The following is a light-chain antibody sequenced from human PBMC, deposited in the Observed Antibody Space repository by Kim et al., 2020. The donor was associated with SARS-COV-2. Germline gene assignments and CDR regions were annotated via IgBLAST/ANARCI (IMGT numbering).Light chain of an antibody. CDR3: CSYAGTYTLL. CDR2: DVS. CDR1: SSDVGRYSF. V-gene: IGLV2-11*01. J-gene: IGLJ2*01. Sequence: GQSVTISCTGTSSDVGRYSFVSWYRHHPGKAPKLMIFDVSKRPSGVPDRFSGSKSGNTASLTISGLQAEDEADYYCCSYAGTYTLLFGGGTQLTVL.